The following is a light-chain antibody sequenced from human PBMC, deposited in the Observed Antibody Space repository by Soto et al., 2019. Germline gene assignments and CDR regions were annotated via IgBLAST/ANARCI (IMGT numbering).Light chain of an antibody. Sequence: EIVMTQPPATLSVSPGERVTLSCRASQSIGSDLAWYLQKPGQAPSLLVYGASTRATGMAARFSGSGSGTEFTLTISSLQSEDFAVYYCQQYNNWPHTFGQGTKLEIK. V-gene: IGKV3-15*01. CDR1: QSIGSD. CDR2: GAS. J-gene: IGKJ2*01. CDR3: QQYNNWPHT.